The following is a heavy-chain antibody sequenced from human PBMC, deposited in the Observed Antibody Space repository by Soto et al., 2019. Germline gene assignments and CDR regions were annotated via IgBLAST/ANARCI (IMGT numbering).Heavy chain of an antibody. J-gene: IGHJ3*01. Sequence: QVQLQESGPGLVKPSETVSLICTVSGDSISGYYWSWIRQPAGKGLEWIGRIYSSGNANYNPSLKSRVSMSVDMSQNQFSLTVTSVTAADTAMYYCATGDVFDLWGQGTKVTVSS. V-gene: IGHV4-4*07. CDR1: GDSISGYY. CDR2: IYSSGNA. D-gene: IGHD3-10*01. CDR3: ATGDVFDL.